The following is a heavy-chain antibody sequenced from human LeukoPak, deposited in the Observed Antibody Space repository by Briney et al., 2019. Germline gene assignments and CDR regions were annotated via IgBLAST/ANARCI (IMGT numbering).Heavy chain of an antibody. V-gene: IGHV5-51*01. Sequence: GESLKLSCKGSGYRFSTYWIAWVRQMPGKGLEYMGVIYPDDSDTIYSPSFQGQVPISVDRSISTAYLQWSSLNVSDTAVYFCARLLTTYFDFWGQGALVTVS. CDR1: GYRFSTYW. CDR2: IYPDDSDT. J-gene: IGHJ4*02. D-gene: IGHD4/OR15-4a*01. CDR3: ARLLTTYFDF.